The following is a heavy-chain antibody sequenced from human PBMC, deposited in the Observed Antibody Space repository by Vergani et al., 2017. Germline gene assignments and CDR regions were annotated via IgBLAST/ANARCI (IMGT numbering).Heavy chain of an antibody. Sequence: QVQLVESGGGVVQPGRSLRLSCAASGFTFSSYAMHWVRQAPGKGLEWVAVISYDGSNKYYADSVKGRFTLSRDNSKNTLYLQMNSLRAEDTAVYYSAKDREIQLWFVTSDYYYGMDVWGQGTTVTVSS. D-gene: IGHD5-18*01. V-gene: IGHV3-30-3*01. J-gene: IGHJ6*02. CDR3: AKDREIQLWFVTSDYYYGMDV. CDR2: ISYDGSNK. CDR1: GFTFSSYA.